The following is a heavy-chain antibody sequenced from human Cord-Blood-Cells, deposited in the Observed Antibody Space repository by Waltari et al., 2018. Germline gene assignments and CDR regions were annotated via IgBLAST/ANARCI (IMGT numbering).Heavy chain of an antibody. V-gene: IGHV4-59*11. CDR3: AALELDY. J-gene: IGHJ4*02. Sequence: QVQLQESGPGLVKPSETLSLTCTVSGGSISSHYWSWIRQPPGKGLGWIGYIYYSGSTNYNPSRKSRVTISVDTSQNQFSLTLSSVTAADTAVYYCAALELDYWGQGTLVTVSS. CDR1: GGSISSHY. CDR2: IYYSGST.